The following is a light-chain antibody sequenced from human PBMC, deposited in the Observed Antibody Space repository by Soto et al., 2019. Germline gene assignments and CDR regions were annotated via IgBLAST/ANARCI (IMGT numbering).Light chain of an antibody. CDR3: QQGYSNPWT. J-gene: IGKJ1*01. V-gene: IGKV1-39*01. CDR1: QTVNTY. CDR2: AAS. Sequence: DIQMTQSPSSLSASIGDRVTITCRASQTVNTYLHWYQQKPAKAPKLLIYAASNLQSGVPSRFSGSGSGTNFTLSLNSLQPEDFATYYCQQGYSNPWTFGQGTKVEIK.